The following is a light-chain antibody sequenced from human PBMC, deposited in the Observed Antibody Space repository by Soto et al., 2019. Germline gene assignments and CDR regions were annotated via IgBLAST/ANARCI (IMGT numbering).Light chain of an antibody. J-gene: IGKJ4*01. CDR2: DAS. CDR3: QQYNSYSPLT. Sequence: DIQMTQSPSSLSASVGDRVIMTFRASQSISSWLAWYQQKPGKAPKLLIYDASSLESGVPSRFSGSGSGTEFTLTISSLQPDDFATYYCQQYNSYSPLTFGGGTKVDIK. CDR1: QSISSW. V-gene: IGKV1-5*01.